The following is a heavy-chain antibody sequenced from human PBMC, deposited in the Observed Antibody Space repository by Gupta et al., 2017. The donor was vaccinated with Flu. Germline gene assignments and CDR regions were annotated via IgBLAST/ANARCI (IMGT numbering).Heavy chain of an antibody. J-gene: IGHJ4*02. CDR1: GYTFTNYE. D-gene: IGHD2-21*01. Sequence: QVQLVQSGAEVKKTGASVKVSCKASGYTFTNYEMHWVRQAPGQGLEWMGLINPSGGSTSTAKKFQGRVTMTRDTSTSTVYMDLRSLRSENTTVYYCARLLSCGGDCYYFDYWGQGTLVTVSS. CDR2: INPSGGST. V-gene: IGHV1-46*01. CDR3: ARLLSCGGDCYYFDY.